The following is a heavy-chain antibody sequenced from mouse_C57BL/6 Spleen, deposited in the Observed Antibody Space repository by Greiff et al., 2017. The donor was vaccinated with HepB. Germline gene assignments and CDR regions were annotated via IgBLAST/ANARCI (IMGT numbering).Heavy chain of an antibody. CDR2: INPSTGGT. Sequence: VQLQQSGPELVKPGASVKISCKASGYSFTGYYMHWVKQSSEKSLEWIGEINPSTGGTSYNQKFKGKATLTVDKSSSTAYMQLKSLTSEDSAVYYCARWGRSGYFDYWGQGTTLTVSS. D-gene: IGHD3-2*02. J-gene: IGHJ2*01. CDR1: GYSFTGYY. CDR3: ARWGRSGYFDY. V-gene: IGHV1-43*01.